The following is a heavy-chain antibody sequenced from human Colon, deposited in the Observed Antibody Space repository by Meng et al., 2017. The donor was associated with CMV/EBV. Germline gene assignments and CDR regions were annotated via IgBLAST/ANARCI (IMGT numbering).Heavy chain of an antibody. CDR2: IWYDGTQK. CDR3: AKVPLVGANLFFFDY. V-gene: IGHV3-30*02. CDR1: GCTFSSYE. J-gene: IGHJ4*02. D-gene: IGHD1-26*01. Sequence: GGSLRLSCAASGCTFSSYEMFWVRQAPGKGLEWVAFIWYDGTQKYYADSVKGRFTISRDNSKDTLSLQMNSLRPEDTAVYYCAKVPLVGANLFFFDYWGLGTLVTVSS.